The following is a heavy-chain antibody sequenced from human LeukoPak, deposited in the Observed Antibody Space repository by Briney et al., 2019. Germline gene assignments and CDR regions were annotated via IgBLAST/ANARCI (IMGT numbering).Heavy chain of an antibody. CDR1: GFTFSRHS. Sequence: PGGSLRLSCAASGFTFSRHSMNWVRQAPGKGLEWVSSISSSGSSIDYADSVKGRFTISRDNAKKSLYVQMNSLRAEDTAVYYCARVGPYCSGGSCYRLDYWGQGTLVTVSS. CDR2: ISSSGSSI. D-gene: IGHD2-15*01. CDR3: ARVGPYCSGGSCYRLDY. J-gene: IGHJ4*02. V-gene: IGHV3-21*04.